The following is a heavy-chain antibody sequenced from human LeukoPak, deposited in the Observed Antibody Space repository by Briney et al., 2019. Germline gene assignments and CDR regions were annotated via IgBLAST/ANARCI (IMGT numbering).Heavy chain of an antibody. Sequence: GGSLRLSCVGSGFTFSSYSMSWVRQAPGKGLEWVSYISSSGSTIYYADSVKGRFTISRDNAKNSLYLQMNSLRAEDTAVYYCAELGITMIGGVWGKGTTVTISS. J-gene: IGHJ6*04. CDR1: GFTFSSYS. CDR3: AELGITMIGGV. V-gene: IGHV3-48*04. CDR2: ISSSGSTI. D-gene: IGHD3-10*02.